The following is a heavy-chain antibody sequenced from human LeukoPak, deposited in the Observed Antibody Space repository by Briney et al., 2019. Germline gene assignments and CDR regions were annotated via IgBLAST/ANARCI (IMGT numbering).Heavy chain of an antibody. V-gene: IGHV4-39*01. Sequence: PSETLSLTCTVSGGSISSSSCYWGWIRQPPGKGLEWIGSIYYSGSTYYNLSLKSRVTISVDTSKNQFSLKLSSVTAADTAVYYCARALCGGDCYGENWFDPWGQGTPVTVSS. CDR3: ARALCGGDCYGENWFDP. J-gene: IGHJ5*02. D-gene: IGHD2-21*02. CDR1: GGSISSSSCY. CDR2: IYYSGST.